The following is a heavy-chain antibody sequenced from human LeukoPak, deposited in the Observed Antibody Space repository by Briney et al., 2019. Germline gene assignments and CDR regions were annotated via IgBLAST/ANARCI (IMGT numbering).Heavy chain of an antibody. V-gene: IGHV3-33*01. CDR3: TRAGGITGTSRDNWFDP. D-gene: IGHD1/OR15-1a*01. CDR1: GFTFSSYD. Sequence: GGSLRLSCAASGFTFSSYDMHWVRRAPGKGLEWVASIWHDGNRKYHADSVEGRFTISRDNSKNTVYVQMNSLRADDTAVYYCTRAGGITGTSRDNWFDPWGQGTLVIVSS. CDR2: IWHDGNRK. J-gene: IGHJ5*02.